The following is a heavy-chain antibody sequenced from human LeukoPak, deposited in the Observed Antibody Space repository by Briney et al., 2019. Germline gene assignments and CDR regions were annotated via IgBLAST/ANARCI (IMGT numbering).Heavy chain of an antibody. CDR2: IKQDGSEK. CDR3: ATNFGSGNWWFGP. V-gene: IGHV3-7*01. D-gene: IGHD3-10*01. Sequence: PGGTLRLSCVASGLTFSNCWMSWVRQAPGKGLEWVANIKQDGSEKYYVDSVKGRFTISRDNAKNSLYLQMNSLRAEDTAMYYCATNFGSGNWWFGPWGQGTLVTVSS. J-gene: IGHJ5*02. CDR1: GLTFSNCW.